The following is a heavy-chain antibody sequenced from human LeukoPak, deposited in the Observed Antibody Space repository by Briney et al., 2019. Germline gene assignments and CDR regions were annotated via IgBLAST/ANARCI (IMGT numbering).Heavy chain of an antibody. V-gene: IGHV3-23*01. D-gene: IGHD6-13*01. CDR1: GFTFSSYA. CDR2: ISGSGAYT. Sequence: GGSLRLSCAASGFTFSSYAMNWVRQAPGKGLEWVSAISGSGAYTYYADSVKGRFTISRDNSKSTLYLLMTSLRVDDTALYYCAKRATAGGFDSWGQGTLVTVSS. J-gene: IGHJ4*02. CDR3: AKRATAGGFDS.